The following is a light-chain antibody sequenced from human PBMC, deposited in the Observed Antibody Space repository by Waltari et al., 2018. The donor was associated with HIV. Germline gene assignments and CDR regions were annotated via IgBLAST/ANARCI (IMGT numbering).Light chain of an antibody. V-gene: IGLV2-11*01. CDR2: EVI. Sequence: QSALTQPRSVSGSPGQSVTISCTGTSSDVGGYDSVSWYLQHPGKVPKLIIYEVITLSAVVPDRFSRSNPGNTASLTISGLQTEDEADYFCCSYAGTYTYVLFGGGTKLTVL. CDR1: SSDVGGYDS. J-gene: IGLJ3*02. CDR3: CSYAGTYTYVL.